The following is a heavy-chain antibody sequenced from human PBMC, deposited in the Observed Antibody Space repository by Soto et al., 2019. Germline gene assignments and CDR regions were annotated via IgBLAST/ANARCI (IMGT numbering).Heavy chain of an antibody. D-gene: IGHD3-10*01. CDR3: ARTSLNMLRGVILYYSGMDV. V-gene: IGHV4-30-4*01. CDR1: GVSITNVDYY. Sequence: QVRLQESGPGLVKPSETLSLTCTVSGVSITNVDYYWSWVRQSPGKGLEWIGYTSYSGTTHYNPSLRCRPSISLVPSKNMFSLKLTSVSAADTAIYYCARTSLNMLRGVILYYSGMDVWGPGTTCTVAS. CDR2: TSYSGTT. J-gene: IGHJ6*02.